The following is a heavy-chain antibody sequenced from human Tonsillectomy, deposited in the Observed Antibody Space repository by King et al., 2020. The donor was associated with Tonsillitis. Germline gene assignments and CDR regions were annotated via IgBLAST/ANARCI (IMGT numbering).Heavy chain of an antibody. CDR2: IYTSGST. D-gene: IGHD6-19*01. J-gene: IGHJ3*02. CDR1: GGSISSYY. CDR3: ARDRRGWDAFDI. V-gene: IGHV4-4*07. Sequence: QLQESGPGLVKPSETLSLTCTVSGGSISSYYWSWIRQPAGKGLEWIGRIYTSGSTNYNPSPKRRVTMSVETSKNQFSLKLSPVTAADTAVYYCARDRRGWDAFDIWGQGTMVTVSS.